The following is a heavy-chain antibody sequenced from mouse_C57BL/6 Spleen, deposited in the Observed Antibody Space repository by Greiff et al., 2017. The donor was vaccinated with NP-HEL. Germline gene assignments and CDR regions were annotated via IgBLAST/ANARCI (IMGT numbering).Heavy chain of an antibody. CDR3: ARSTMVTTSDY. CDR1: GYTFTSYW. CDR2: IDPSDSYT. J-gene: IGHJ2*01. D-gene: IGHD2-2*01. V-gene: IGHV1-59*01. Sequence: VQLQQPGAELVRPGTSVKLSCKASGYTFTSYWMHWVKQRPGQGLEWIGVIDPSDSYTNYNQKFKGKATLTVDTSSSTAYMQLSSLTSEDSAVYYCARSTMVTTSDYWGQGTTLTVSS.